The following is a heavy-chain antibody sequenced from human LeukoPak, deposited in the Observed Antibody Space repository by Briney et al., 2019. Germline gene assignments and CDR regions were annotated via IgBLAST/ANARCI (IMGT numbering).Heavy chain of an antibody. CDR2: INPNSGGT. CDR3: ASWEGPYCSGGSCVH. J-gene: IGHJ4*02. CDR1: GYTFTGYY. Sequence: GASVKVSCKASGYTFTGYYMHWVRQAPGQGLEWMGWINPNSGGTNYAQKFQGRVTMTRDTSISTAYMELSRLRSDDTAVYYCASWEGPYCSGGSCVHWGQGTLVTVSS. V-gene: IGHV1-2*02. D-gene: IGHD2-15*01.